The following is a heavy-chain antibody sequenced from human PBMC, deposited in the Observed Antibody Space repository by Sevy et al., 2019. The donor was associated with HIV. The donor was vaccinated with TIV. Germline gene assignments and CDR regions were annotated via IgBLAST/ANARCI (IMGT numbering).Heavy chain of an antibody. CDR2: ISATGGGT. V-gene: IGHV3-23*01. CDR3: AKALNPALESMIEVIFRTLKGFDV. D-gene: IGHD3-22*01. CDR1: GFTFNTHA. Sequence: GGSLRLSCAASGFTFNTHAMNWVRQAPGKGLEWVSGISATGGGTYYTDSGKGRFTVSRENSRNTLYLQMNSLRADDTAIYYCAKALNPALESMIEVIFRTLKGFDVWGQGTMVTVSS. J-gene: IGHJ3*01.